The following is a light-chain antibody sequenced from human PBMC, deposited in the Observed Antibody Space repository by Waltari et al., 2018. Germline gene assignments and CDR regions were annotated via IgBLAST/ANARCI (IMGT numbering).Light chain of an antibody. CDR3: QQYGSSPGT. Sequence: EIVLTQSPVTLSFAPGERSTISCRASQSVSISYLAWYQQKPGQAPRLLINGASSRATGIPDRVSGSGSGTDFTLTISRLEPEDFAVYYCQQYGSSPGTFGQGTKVEIK. CDR2: GAS. J-gene: IGKJ1*01. CDR1: QSVSISY. V-gene: IGKV3-20*01.